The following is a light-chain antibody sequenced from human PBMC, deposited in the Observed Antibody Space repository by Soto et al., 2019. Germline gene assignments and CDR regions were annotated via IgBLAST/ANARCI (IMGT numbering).Light chain of an antibody. CDR3: QSYDSSLGGWV. V-gene: IGLV2-14*01. J-gene: IGLJ3*02. CDR2: EVS. CDR1: SSDVGGYNY. Sequence: QSVLTQPASVSGSPGQSITISCTGTSSDVGGYNYVSWYQQHPGKAPKLMIYEVSNRPSGVPDRFSGSKSGTSASLAITGLQAEDEADYYCQSYDSSLGGWVFGGGTKVTVL.